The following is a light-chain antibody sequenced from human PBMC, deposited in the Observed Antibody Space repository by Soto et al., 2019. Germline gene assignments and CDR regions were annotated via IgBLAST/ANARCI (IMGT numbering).Light chain of an antibody. Sequence: DIQMTQSPSTLSASVGDRVTITCRASQSINSWLAWYQQKPGKAPNLLIYDASNLESGVPSRFSGSGSGTEFPLTITSLQPGDFATYYCQPYHALWTFGQGTKVEIK. V-gene: IGKV1-5*01. J-gene: IGKJ1*01. CDR3: QPYHALWT. CDR1: QSINSW. CDR2: DAS.